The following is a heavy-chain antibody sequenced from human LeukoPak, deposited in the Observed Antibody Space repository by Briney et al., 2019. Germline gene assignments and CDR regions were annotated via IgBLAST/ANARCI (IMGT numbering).Heavy chain of an antibody. CDR1: GGSISSGDYY. D-gene: IGHD3-10*01. Sequence: SQTLSLTCTVSGGSISSGDYYWRWLRQPPGKGLEWIGYIYFSGSTYYNPSLKSRVTISVDTSKNQFSLKLSSVTAADTAVYYCARDPGGYYFDYWGQGTLVTVSS. CDR2: IYFSGST. J-gene: IGHJ4*02. CDR3: ARDPGGYYFDY. V-gene: IGHV4-30-4*01.